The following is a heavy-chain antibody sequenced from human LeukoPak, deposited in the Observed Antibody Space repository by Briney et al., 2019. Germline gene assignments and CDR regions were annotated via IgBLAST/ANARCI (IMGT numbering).Heavy chain of an antibody. J-gene: IGHJ4*02. CDR1: GFTFGIYG. CDR2: ISDSGAIT. Sequence: GGSLRLSCAASGFTFGIYGMNWVRQAPGTGLEWVSGISDSGAITNYADSVKGRFTISRDNSKNTLYLQMHSLRPEDTAIYYCAKLRAARPGYWGQGTLVTVSS. D-gene: IGHD6-6*01. CDR3: AKLRAARPGY. V-gene: IGHV3-23*01.